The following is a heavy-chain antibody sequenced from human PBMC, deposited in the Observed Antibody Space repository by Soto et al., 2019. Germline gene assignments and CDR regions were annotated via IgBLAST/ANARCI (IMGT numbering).Heavy chain of an antibody. CDR1: GFTFSSYD. V-gene: IGHV3-13*01. D-gene: IGHD1-1*01. CDR3: AREGERGSGDSVDALDI. CDR2: IDIGGNT. J-gene: IGHJ3*02. Sequence: EVELVESGGGLVQPGGSLRLSCAASGFTFSSYDMHWVRQATGKGLEWVSAIDIGGNTFYPGSVQGRFTISRENGKNSLYLQMYTLRAGDTAVYYCAREGERGSGDSVDALDIWGPGTLVTVSS.